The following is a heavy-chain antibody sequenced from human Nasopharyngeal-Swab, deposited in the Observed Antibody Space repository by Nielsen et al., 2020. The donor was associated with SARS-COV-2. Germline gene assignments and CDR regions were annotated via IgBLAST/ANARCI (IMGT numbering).Heavy chain of an antibody. Sequence: ASVKVSCKASGYTFTSYAMHLVRQAPGQRLEWMGWINAGNGNTKYSQKFQGRVTITRDTSASTAYMELSSLRSEDTAVYYCARGSGWYYSDYWGQGTLVTVSS. CDR1: GYTFTSYA. CDR3: ARGSGWYYSDY. V-gene: IGHV1-3*01. J-gene: IGHJ4*02. CDR2: INAGNGNT. D-gene: IGHD6-19*01.